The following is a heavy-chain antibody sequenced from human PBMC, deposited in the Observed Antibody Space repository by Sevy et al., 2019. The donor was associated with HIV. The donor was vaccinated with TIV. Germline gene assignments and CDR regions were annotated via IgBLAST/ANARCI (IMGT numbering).Heavy chain of an antibody. Sequence: GVSLRLSCAASGFIFTNHAMHWVRQAPGKGLEWVSVISASADATHYADSVEGRFTISRDNSKNTLYLQMNSLKADDTAVYYCAKDAGRYPIYFDYWGQGTLVTVSS. CDR3: AKDAGRYPIYFDY. J-gene: IGHJ4*02. V-gene: IGHV3-23*01. CDR2: ISASADAT. CDR1: GFIFTNHA. D-gene: IGHD1-1*01.